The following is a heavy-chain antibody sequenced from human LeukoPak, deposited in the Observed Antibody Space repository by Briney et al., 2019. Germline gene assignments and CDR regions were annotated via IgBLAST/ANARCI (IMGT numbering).Heavy chain of an antibody. J-gene: IGHJ5*02. Sequence: PLETLSLTCTVSGYSISSGYYWGWIRQPPGKGLEWIGTIYHSGSTYYNPSLKSRVTISVDTSKNQFSLKLSSVTAADTAVYYCARRPGYCPNGVCYKRNWFDPWGQGTLVTVSS. CDR3: ARRPGYCPNGVCYKRNWFDP. D-gene: IGHD2-8*01. CDR1: GYSISSGYY. V-gene: IGHV4-38-2*02. CDR2: IYHSGST.